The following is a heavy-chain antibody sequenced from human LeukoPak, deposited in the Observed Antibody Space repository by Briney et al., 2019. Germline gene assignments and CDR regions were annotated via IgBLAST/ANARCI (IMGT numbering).Heavy chain of an antibody. CDR1: GFTFSSYS. V-gene: IGHV3-21*01. J-gene: IGHJ4*02. CDR2: IISSSRCI. D-gene: IGHD2-2*01. CDR3: ASHSRRTSCKDDY. Sequence: GGSLRRSCAASGFTFSSYSMNWVRQAPGKGREWVSSIISSSRCIYYADSVKGRFTISRDNAKDSLYLQMSSLRAEDTAVYYCASHSRRTSCKDDYWGQGTLVTVSS.